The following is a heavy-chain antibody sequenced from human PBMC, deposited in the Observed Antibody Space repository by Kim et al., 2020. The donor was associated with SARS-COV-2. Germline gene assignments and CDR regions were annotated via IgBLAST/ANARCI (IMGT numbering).Heavy chain of an antibody. CDR1: GGSIISAGYY. CDR2: IHYSGSV. Sequence: SETLSLTCAVSGGSIISAGYYWTWIRQLPGRGLEWIGYIHYSGSVSYNPSLKSRVTISVDTSKNQFSLKLRSVTAADTAVYFCARDMFADYQYFDPWGLGTLVTVSS. CDR3: ARDMFADYQYFDP. J-gene: IGHJ2*01. V-gene: IGHV4-31*11. D-gene: IGHD3-10*02.